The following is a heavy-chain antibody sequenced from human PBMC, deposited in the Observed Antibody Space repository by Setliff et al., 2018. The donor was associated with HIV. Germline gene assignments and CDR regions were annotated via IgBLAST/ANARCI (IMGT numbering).Heavy chain of an antibody. CDR3: ARPAGKGSYYGDDAFDL. J-gene: IGHJ3*01. CDR2: IYHSGST. V-gene: IGHV4-38-2*01. Sequence: PSETLSLTCAVSGYSISSGYYWGWIRQPPGKGLEWIGSIYHSGSTYYNPSLKSRVTISVDTSKNQFSLKLSSVTAADTAVYYCARPAGKGSYYGDDAFDLWGHGTMVTVSS. D-gene: IGHD1-26*01. CDR1: GYSISSGYY.